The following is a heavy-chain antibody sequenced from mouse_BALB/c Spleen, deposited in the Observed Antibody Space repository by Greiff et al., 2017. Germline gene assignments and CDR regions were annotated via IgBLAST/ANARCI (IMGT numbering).Heavy chain of an antibody. D-gene: IGHD1-1*01. CDR3: ARYHYYGSSYEYYFDY. CDR2: ISYSGST. V-gene: IGHV3-8*02. CDR1: GDSITSGY. J-gene: IGHJ2*01. Sequence: EVQLQQSGPSLVKPSQTLSLTCSVTGDSITSGYWNWIRKFPGNKLEYMGYISYSGSTYYNPSLKSRISITRDTSKNQYYLQLNSVTTEDTATYYCARYHYYGSSYEYYFDYWGQGTTLTVSS.